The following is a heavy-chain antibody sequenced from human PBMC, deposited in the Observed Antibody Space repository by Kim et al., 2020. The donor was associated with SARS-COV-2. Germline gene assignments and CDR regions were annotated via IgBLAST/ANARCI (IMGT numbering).Heavy chain of an antibody. V-gene: IGHV3-23*01. CDR2: ISDNGGRT. CDR3: AKDLGYCSSSSCYPPYGMDV. J-gene: IGHJ6*01. Sequence: GGSLRLSCAASRFTFSKYAMSWVRQAPGKGLEWVSGISDNGGRTYYADSVKGRFTISRDNSKNTLFLQMNSLRAEDTAVYYCAKDLGYCSSSSCYPPYGMDVWGLGITVTVSS. D-gene: IGHD2-2*03. CDR1: RFTFSKYA.